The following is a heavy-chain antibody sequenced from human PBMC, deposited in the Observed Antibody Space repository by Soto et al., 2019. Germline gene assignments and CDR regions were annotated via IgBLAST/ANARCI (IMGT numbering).Heavy chain of an antibody. CDR2: ISGSGGST. J-gene: IGHJ4*02. D-gene: IGHD3-10*01. V-gene: IGHV3-23*01. CDR1: GFTFSSYS. CDR3: AKTGFHYGSGSYFEY. Sequence: CLRLSSAPSGFTFSSYSMSWVRHAPGKGLKCDSAISGSGGSTYYADSVKGRFTISRDNSKNTLYLQMNSLRAEDTAVYYCAKTGFHYGSGSYFEYWGQGTLVTVSS.